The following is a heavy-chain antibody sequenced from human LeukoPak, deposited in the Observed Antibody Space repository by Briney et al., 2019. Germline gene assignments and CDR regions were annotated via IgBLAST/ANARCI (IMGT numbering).Heavy chain of an antibody. J-gene: IGHJ4*02. CDR3: AKALDHYYDSSGYSDY. V-gene: IGHV3-23*01. CDR1: GFTFSSYG. CDR2: ISGSGGST. D-gene: IGHD3-22*01. Sequence: GGSLRLSCAASGFTFSSYGMSWVRQAPGKGLEWVSAISGSGGSTYYADSVKGRFTISRDNSKNTLYLQMNSLRAEDTAVYYCAKALDHYYDSSGYSDYWGQGTLVTVSS.